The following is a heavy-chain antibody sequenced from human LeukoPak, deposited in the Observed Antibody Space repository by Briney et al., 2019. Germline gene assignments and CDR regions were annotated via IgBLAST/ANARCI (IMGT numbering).Heavy chain of an antibody. D-gene: IGHD3-3*01. Sequence: GGSLRLSCAASGFTFSSYAMSWVRQAPGKGLEWVSAISGSGGSAYYAHSVKGRFTISRDNSKNTLYLQMNSLRAEDTAVYSCAKDQPITIFGMATYYFDYWGQGTLVTVSS. CDR3: AKDQPITIFGMATYYFDY. CDR1: GFTFSSYA. J-gene: IGHJ4*02. CDR2: ISGSGGSA. V-gene: IGHV3-23*01.